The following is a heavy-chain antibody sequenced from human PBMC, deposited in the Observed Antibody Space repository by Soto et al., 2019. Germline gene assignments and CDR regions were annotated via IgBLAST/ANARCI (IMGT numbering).Heavy chain of an antibody. CDR1: GGSISSGDYY. Sequence: PSETLSLTCTVSGGSISSGDYYWSWIRQPPGKGLEWIGYIYYSGSTYYNPSLKSRVTISVDTSKNQFSLKLSSVTAADTAVYYCAREVYGITGTTFDPWGQGTLVTVSS. V-gene: IGHV4-30-4*01. D-gene: IGHD1-7*01. J-gene: IGHJ5*02. CDR3: AREVYGITGTTFDP. CDR2: IYYSGST.